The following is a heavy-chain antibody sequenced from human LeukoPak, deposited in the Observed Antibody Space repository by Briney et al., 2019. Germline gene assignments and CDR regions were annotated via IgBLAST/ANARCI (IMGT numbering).Heavy chain of an antibody. J-gene: IGHJ5*02. Sequence: PSETLSLTCAVSPGSFSTYYWSWLRQPPGKGLEWIGSIYYSGSTYYNPSLKSRVTISVDTSKNQFSLKLSSVTAADTAVYYCARPVGSGGGWGWFDPWGQGTLVTVSS. CDR1: PGSFSTYY. V-gene: IGHV4-39*01. CDR2: IYYSGST. CDR3: ARPVGSGGGWGWFDP. D-gene: IGHD6-19*01.